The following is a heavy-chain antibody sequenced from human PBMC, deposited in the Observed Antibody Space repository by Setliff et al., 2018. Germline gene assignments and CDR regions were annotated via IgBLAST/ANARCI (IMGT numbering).Heavy chain of an antibody. Sequence: SETLSLTCTVSGGSISSSSYYWGWIRQPPGKGLEWIGSLKYSGSTYYNPSLKSRVTISVDTSKNQFSLKLSSVTAADTAVYYCARRNGEKLDPWGQGTLVTVSS. CDR2: LKYSGST. V-gene: IGHV4-39*07. J-gene: IGHJ5*02. CDR1: GGSISSSSYY. CDR3: ARRNGEKLDP.